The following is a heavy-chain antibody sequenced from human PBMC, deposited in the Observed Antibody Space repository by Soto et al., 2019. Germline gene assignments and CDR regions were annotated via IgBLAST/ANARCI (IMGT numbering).Heavy chain of an antibody. CDR3: AKARYASGWSGLDT. Sequence: SLRLSCAASRFNFSAYGMHWVRQAPGKGLEWVAGISYDGVNKFYSASMKGRLTVSRDNAKNTFYLQMNSLRPADTALYYCAKARYASGWSGLDTWGQGALVTVSS. CDR2: ISYDGVNK. CDR1: RFNFSAYG. J-gene: IGHJ5*02. V-gene: IGHV3-30*18. D-gene: IGHD6-19*01.